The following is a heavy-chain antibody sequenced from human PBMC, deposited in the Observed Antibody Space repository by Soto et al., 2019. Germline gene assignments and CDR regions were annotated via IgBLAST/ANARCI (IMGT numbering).Heavy chain of an antibody. Sequence: QVQLVQSGAEVKKPGSSVKVSCKASGGTFSSYAISWVRQAPGQGLEWMGGIIPIFGTANYAQKFQGRVTITXXEXTSXAYMELSSLRSEDTAVYYCARRAYSGCDPRWYFDLWGRGTLVTVSS. J-gene: IGHJ2*01. D-gene: IGHD5-12*01. V-gene: IGHV1-69*05. CDR2: IIPIFGTA. CDR1: GGTFSSYA. CDR3: ARRAYSGCDPRWYFDL.